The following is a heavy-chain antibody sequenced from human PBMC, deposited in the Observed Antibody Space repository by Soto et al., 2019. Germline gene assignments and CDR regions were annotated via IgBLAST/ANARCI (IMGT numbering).Heavy chain of an antibody. J-gene: IGHJ3*02. CDR2: ISYDGSDQ. CDR3: ARVSWASSDPINEALDI. CDR1: GSTFSSYA. V-gene: IGHV3-30-3*01. D-gene: IGHD2-2*01. Sequence: GGSLRLSCAASGSTFSSYAIHWVRQAPGKGLGWVAVISYDGSDQYYADSVKGRFTFSRDNSKNTLYLQMNTLRTEDTAMYYCARVSWASSDPINEALDIWGQCTMVTVSS.